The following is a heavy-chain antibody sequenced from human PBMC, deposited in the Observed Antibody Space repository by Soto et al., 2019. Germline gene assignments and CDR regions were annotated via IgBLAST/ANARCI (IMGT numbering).Heavy chain of an antibody. V-gene: IGHV4-39*01. CDR1: GGSISSSSYY. J-gene: IGHJ5*02. CDR2: IYYSGST. Sequence: SETLSLTCTVSGGSISSSSYYWGWIRQPPVKGLEWIGSIYYSGSTYYNPSLKSRVTISVDTSKNQFSLKLSSVTAADTALYYCARHGDFWSGYPIDPWGQGTLVTVSS. D-gene: IGHD3-3*01. CDR3: ARHGDFWSGYPIDP.